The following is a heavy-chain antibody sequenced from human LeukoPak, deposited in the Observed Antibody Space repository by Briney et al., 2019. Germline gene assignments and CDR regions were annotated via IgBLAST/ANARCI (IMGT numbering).Heavy chain of an antibody. CDR2: FFHTGNT. Sequence: SETLSLTCAVSGGSVSSAGYSWSLIRQPPGRGLECIGYFFHTGNTYYNPSLESRVTISLDRSRNQFSLKLSSVTAADTAVYYCAKFTVTTSGYTFDIWGQGTMVTVSS. CDR3: AKFTVTTSGYTFDI. D-gene: IGHD4-17*01. J-gene: IGHJ3*02. V-gene: IGHV4-30-2*01. CDR1: GGSVSSAGYS.